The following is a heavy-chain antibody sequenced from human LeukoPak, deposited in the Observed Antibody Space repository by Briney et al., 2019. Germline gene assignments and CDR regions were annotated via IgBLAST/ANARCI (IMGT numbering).Heavy chain of an antibody. V-gene: IGHV1-8*01. CDR2: MNPNSGNT. CDR1: GYTFTSYD. CDR3: ARASSGWDPFDY. D-gene: IGHD6-19*01. J-gene: IGHJ4*02. Sequence: ASVKVSCKASGYTFTSYDINWVRQATGQGLEWMGWMNPNSGNTGYAQKFQGWVTMTRDTSISTAYMELSRLRSDDTAVYYCARASSGWDPFDYWGQGTLVTVSS.